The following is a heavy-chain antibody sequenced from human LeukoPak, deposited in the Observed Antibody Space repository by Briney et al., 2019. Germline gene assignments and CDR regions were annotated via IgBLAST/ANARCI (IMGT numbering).Heavy chain of an antibody. V-gene: IGHV3-33*01. Sequence: GGPLRLSCAAPGFTFRSYGRHWVRQAPGKGLEGVPVIWYDGSNKYYADSVKGRFTISRDNSKNTLYLQMNSLRAEDTAVYYCAREGRGARGNAFDIWGQGTMVTVSS. J-gene: IGHJ3*02. CDR3: AREGRGARGNAFDI. CDR2: IWYDGSNK. D-gene: IGHD1-26*01. CDR1: GFTFRSYG.